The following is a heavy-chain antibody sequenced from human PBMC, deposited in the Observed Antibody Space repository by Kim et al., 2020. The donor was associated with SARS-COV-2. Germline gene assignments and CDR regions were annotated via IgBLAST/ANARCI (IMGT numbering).Heavy chain of an antibody. CDR1: GFTFSSYS. D-gene: IGHD3-10*01. J-gene: IGHJ5*02. Sequence: GGSLRLSCAASGFTFSSYSMNWVRQAPGKGLEWVSSISSSSSYIYYADSVKGRFTISRDNAKNSLYLQMNSLRAEDTAVYYCARWGARSGLSRNWFDPWGQGTLVTVSS. CDR3: ARWGARSGLSRNWFDP. V-gene: IGHV3-21*01. CDR2: ISSSSSYI.